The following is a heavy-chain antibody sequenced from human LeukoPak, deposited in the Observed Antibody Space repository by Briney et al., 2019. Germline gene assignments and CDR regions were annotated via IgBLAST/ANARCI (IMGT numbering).Heavy chain of an antibody. D-gene: IGHD3-9*01. V-gene: IGHV3-13*01. CDR1: GFTFRSYD. CDR3: ARGGPENYYKILTALDQ. CDR2: TGVAGDT. J-gene: IGHJ4*02. Sequence: GGSLRLSCAASGFTFRSYDMHWVRQAAGKGLEWISATGVAGDTFYSDSVKGRFTISRDNDKNSLYLQMSNLRVGDTALYFCARGGPENYYKILTALDQWGQGTLVTVSS.